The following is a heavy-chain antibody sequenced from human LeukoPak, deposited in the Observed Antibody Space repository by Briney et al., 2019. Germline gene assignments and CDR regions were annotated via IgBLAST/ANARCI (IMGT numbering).Heavy chain of an antibody. J-gene: IGHJ6*03. CDR3: ASTVVPAAPTNMDV. Sequence: AASVKVSCKASGYTFTSYGISWVRQAPGQGLEWMGWISAYNGNTNYAQKLQGRVTMTTDTSTSTAYMELRSLRSDDTAVYYCASTVVPAAPTNMDVWGKGTTVTVSS. CDR2: ISAYNGNT. D-gene: IGHD2-2*01. CDR1: GYTFTSYG. V-gene: IGHV1-18*01.